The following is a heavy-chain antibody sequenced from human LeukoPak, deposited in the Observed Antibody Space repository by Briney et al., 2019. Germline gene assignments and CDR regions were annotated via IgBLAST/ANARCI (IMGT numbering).Heavy chain of an antibody. J-gene: IGHJ3*02. Sequence: SETLSLTCTVSGGPISSYYWSWIRQPPGKGLEWIGYIYYSGSTNYNPSLKSRVTISVDTSKNQFSLKLSSVTAADTAVYYCARIVEAAAFDIWGQGTMVTVSS. CDR3: ARIVEAAAFDI. V-gene: IGHV4-59*01. CDR2: IYYSGST. D-gene: IGHD1-26*01. CDR1: GGPISSYY.